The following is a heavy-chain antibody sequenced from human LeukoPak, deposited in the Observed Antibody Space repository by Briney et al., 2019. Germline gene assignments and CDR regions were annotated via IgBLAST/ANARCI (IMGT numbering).Heavy chain of an antibody. CDR1: GGSISSSSYY. CDR2: IYYSGST. V-gene: IGHV4-39*07. D-gene: IGHD3-16*01. J-gene: IGHJ2*01. CDR3: ARDWGSYWYFDL. Sequence: SETLSHTCTVSGGSISSSSYYWGWIRQPPGKGLEWIGSIYYSGSTYYNPSLKSRVTISVDTSKNQFSLKLSSVTAADTAVYYCARDWGSYWYFDLWGRGTLVTVSS.